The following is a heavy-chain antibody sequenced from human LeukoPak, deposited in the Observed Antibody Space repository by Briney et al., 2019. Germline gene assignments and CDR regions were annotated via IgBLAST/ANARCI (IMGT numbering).Heavy chain of an antibody. CDR2: IYTSGST. V-gene: IGHV4-61*02. Sequence: PSDPLSLTCTVSGGSNSISSDYWNRIRQPAGKGVEWIERIYTSGSTNYKPSLNSRVTMSVDTSKNQCSLKLFSVTAADTAVYYCARDLGGYNYGYSFDYWGQGTLVTVSS. CDR3: ARDLGGYNYGYSFDY. CDR1: GGSNSISSDY. D-gene: IGHD5-18*01. J-gene: IGHJ4*02.